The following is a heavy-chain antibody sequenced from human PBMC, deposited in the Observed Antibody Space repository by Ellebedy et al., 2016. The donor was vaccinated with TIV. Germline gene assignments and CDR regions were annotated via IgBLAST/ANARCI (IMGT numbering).Heavy chain of an antibody. J-gene: IGHJ6*02. V-gene: IGHV3-21*01. CDR2: ISSSSSYI. Sequence: GESLKISCAASGFTISTYTMSWVRQAPGKGLEWVSCISSSSSYIYYADSVKGRITISRDNAKKSLFLQMHSLRAEDTAVYYCAREIVLVPAAIVSDLTTKYFYYNGMDVWGQGTTVTVSS. CDR3: AREIVLVPAAIVSDLTTKYFYYNGMDV. D-gene: IGHD2-2*01. CDR1: GFTISTYT.